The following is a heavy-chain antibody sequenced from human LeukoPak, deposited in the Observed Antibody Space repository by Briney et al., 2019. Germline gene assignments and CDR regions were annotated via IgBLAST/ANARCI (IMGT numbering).Heavy chain of an antibody. Sequence: PGRSLRLSCGASGFTFSSYSMHWVRQAPGRGLDWVAVISNDGSNKYYADSVMGRFTISRDNSKNSLFLQMNSLSPEDTAVYHCVRGLGSSSGGIFSAPGKIWGQGTLVIVSS. V-gene: IGHV3-30*04. D-gene: IGHD2-15*01. J-gene: IGHJ4*02. CDR2: ISNDGSNK. CDR1: GFTFSSYS. CDR3: VRGLGSSSGGIFSAPGKI.